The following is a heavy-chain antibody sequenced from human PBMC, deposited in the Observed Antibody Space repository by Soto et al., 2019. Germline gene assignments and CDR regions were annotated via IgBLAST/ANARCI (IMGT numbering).Heavy chain of an antibody. J-gene: IGHJ4*02. CDR2: ISSSSSTI. D-gene: IGHD6-13*01. CDR1: GFTFSSYS. Sequence: EVQLVESGGGLVQPGGSLRLSCAASGFTFSSYSMNWVRQAPGKGLEGVSYISSSSSTIYYVDSVKGRFTISRDNAQNSLYLKMNSLRDEDTAVYYCARVLKIAEAGSRNQGYWGQGTLVTVSS. CDR3: ARVLKIAEAGSRNQGY. V-gene: IGHV3-48*02.